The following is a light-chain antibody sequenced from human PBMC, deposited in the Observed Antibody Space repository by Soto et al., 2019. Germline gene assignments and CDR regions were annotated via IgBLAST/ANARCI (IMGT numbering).Light chain of an antibody. CDR2: HAS. Sequence: DIQMTQSPSTLSASVGDRVTITCRASQNINTDLAWYQQKPGKVPNLLIYHASSLVTGVPSRFSGSGSGTEFTLTISSLQPDDFAADYCQQYSTLWTFGQGTKVDIK. CDR1: QNINTD. J-gene: IGKJ1*01. V-gene: IGKV1-5*01. CDR3: QQYSTLWT.